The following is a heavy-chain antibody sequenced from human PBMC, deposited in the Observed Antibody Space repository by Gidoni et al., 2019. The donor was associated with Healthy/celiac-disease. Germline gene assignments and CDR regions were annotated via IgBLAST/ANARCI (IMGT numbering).Heavy chain of an antibody. CDR1: GGTFSSYA. CDR3: ARDKSYIGYDSFGMDV. Sequence: QVQLVQSGAEVKKPGSSVKVSCKASGGTFSSYAISWVRQAPGQGLEWMGRIIPILGIANYAQKFQGRVTITADKSTSTAYMELSSLRSEDTAVYYCARDKSYIGYDSFGMDVWGQGTTVTVSS. CDR2: IIPILGIA. J-gene: IGHJ6*02. V-gene: IGHV1-69*04. D-gene: IGHD3-22*01.